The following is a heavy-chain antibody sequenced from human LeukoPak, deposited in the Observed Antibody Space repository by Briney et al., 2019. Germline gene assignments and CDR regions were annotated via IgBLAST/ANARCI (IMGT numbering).Heavy chain of an antibody. CDR2: ISSNGGST. J-gene: IGHJ4*02. D-gene: IGHD3-10*01. CDR3: VKDSSSGSYFDY. V-gene: IGHV3-64D*06. Sequence: PGGSLRLSCSASGFTFRRYAMRWVRQAPGKGLEYVSAISSNGGSTYYAESVKGRFTISRDNSRNTLHLQMSSLRVEDTAVYYCVKDSSSGSYFDYWGQVTLVTVSS. CDR1: GFTFRRYA.